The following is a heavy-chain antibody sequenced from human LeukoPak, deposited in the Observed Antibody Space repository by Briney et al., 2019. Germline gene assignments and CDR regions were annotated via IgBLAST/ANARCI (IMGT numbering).Heavy chain of an antibody. V-gene: IGHV3-7*01. CDR3: ARDRYYDSSGPNAYFYYMDV. CDR1: GFSFSRYW. J-gene: IGHJ6*03. D-gene: IGHD3-22*01. CDR2: IKQDGSEK. Sequence: GGSLRLSCAASGFSFSRYWMSWVRQAPGKGLEWVANIKQDGSEKYYVDSVKGRFTISRDNAKNSLYLQMNSLRAEDTAVYYCARDRYYDSSGPNAYFYYMDVWGKGTTVTVSS.